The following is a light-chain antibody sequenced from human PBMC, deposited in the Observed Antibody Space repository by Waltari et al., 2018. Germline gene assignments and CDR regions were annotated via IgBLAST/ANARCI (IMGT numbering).Light chain of an antibody. V-gene: IGKV1-39*01. CDR2: GVS. CDR1: RDISRD. J-gene: IGKJ5*01. Sequence: DITMTQSPSSLSASVGDRVTITCRASRDISRDLNWFQQKPGKAPKLLIYGVSSLQSGVPSRFSGSGSGTDFTLTITSLQPEDFATYYCQQTYTSPPTFGQGTRLEI. CDR3: QQTYTSPPT.